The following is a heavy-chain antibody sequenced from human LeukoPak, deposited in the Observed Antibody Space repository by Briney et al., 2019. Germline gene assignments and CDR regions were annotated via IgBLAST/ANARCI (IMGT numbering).Heavy chain of an antibody. Sequence: PGGSLRLSCAASGFTFTNFEMNWVRQAPGKGLEWVSYMSYSGSTTSYADSVKGRFTISRDNAKNSLYLQMNSLRAEDTAVYYCARAGPPAFDPWGQGTLVTVSS. CDR3: ARAGPPAFDP. CDR2: MSYSGSTT. V-gene: IGHV3-48*03. CDR1: GFTFTNFE. J-gene: IGHJ5*02.